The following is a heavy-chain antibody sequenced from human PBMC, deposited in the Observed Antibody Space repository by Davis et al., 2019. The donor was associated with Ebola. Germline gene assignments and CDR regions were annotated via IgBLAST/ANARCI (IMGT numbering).Heavy chain of an antibody. V-gene: IGHV3-23*01. J-gene: IGHJ6*02. CDR3: AKGITIFGVVSMDV. CDR2: ISGSGGST. Sequence: PGGSLRLSCAASGFTFSSYAMSWVRQAPGKGLEWVSAISGSGGSTYYADSVKGRFTIPRDNSKNTLYLQMNSLGAEDTAVYYCAKGITIFGVVSMDVWGQGTTVTVSS. D-gene: IGHD3-3*01. CDR1: GFTFSSYA.